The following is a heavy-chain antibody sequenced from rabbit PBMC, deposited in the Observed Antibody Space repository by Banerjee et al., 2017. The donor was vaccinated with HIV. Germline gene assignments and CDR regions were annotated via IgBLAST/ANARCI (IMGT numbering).Heavy chain of an antibody. CDR2: IYGGSSGSA. CDR3: ARGAGYAYYGYDL. D-gene: IGHD6-1*01. CDR1: GFSFSSNYY. Sequence: QEQLEESGGDLVKPGASLTLTCTASGFSFSSNYYMCWVRQAPGKGLEWIACIYGGSSGSAYYASWANGRFTISKTSSTTVTLQMTSLTAADTATYFCARGAGYAYYGYDLWGPGTLVTVS. V-gene: IGHV1S45*01. J-gene: IGHJ4*01.